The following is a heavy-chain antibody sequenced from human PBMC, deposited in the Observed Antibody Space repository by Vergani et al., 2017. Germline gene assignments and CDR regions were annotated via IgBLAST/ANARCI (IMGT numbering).Heavy chain of an antibody. CDR3: ARDRFDDYSNYGKPGYYYMDV. CDR2: IIPIFGTA. V-gene: IGHV1-69*01. Sequence: QVQLVQSGAEVKKPGSSVKVSCKASGGTFSSYAISWVRQAPGQGLEWMGGIIPIFGTANYAQKFQGRVTITADESTSTAYMELSSLRSEDTAVYYCARDRFDDYSNYGKPGYYYMDVWGKGTTVTVSS. CDR1: GGTFSSYA. J-gene: IGHJ6*03. D-gene: IGHD4-11*01.